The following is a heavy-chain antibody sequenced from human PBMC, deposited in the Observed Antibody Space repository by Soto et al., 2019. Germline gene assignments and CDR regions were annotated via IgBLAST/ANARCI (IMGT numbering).Heavy chain of an antibody. V-gene: IGHV4-31*01. Sequence: QVQLQESGPGLVKPSQTLSLTCTVSGGSISSGGYYWSWIRQHPGKGLEWIGYIYYSGSTYYNSSLTNPVTTSVDPSNNHISMKLRSVTAANTAVYYCVRVFMAVAGTNYYYGMDVWGQGTTVTVSS. CDR1: GGSISSGGYY. CDR2: IYYSGST. CDR3: VRVFMAVAGTNYYYGMDV. J-gene: IGHJ6*02. D-gene: IGHD6-19*01.